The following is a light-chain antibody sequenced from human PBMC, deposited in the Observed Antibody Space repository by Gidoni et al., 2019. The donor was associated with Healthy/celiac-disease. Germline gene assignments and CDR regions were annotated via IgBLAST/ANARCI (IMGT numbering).Light chain of an antibody. V-gene: IGLV2-14*01. CDR1: SSDVSGYNY. CDR3: SSYTSSSVV. CDR2: DVS. J-gene: IGLJ2*01. Sequence: QSALTQPASVSGSPGQSITISCTGTSSDVSGYNYVSWYQQHPGKASKLMIYDVSNRPSGVSNRFSGSKSGNTASLTISGLQAEDEADYYCSSYTSSSVVFGGGTKLTVL.